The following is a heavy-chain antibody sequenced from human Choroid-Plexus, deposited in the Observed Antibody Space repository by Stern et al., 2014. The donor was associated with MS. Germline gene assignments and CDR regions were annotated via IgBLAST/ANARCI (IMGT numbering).Heavy chain of an antibody. V-gene: IGHV3-30*03. J-gene: IGHJ4*02. D-gene: IGHD3-9*01. Sequence: QGPLGPAGGGVGQPGGALGLSCIGAGFILSSFGMRWVRQGPGKGLAWVGFISYDGTTKDYAVSVKGRFTISRDNSNNTLWMQMSSLRPEDTAVYYCARDRHWLTYYFDYWGQGSLVTVSS. CDR2: ISYDGTTK. CDR3: ARDRHWLTYYFDY. CDR1: GFILSSFG.